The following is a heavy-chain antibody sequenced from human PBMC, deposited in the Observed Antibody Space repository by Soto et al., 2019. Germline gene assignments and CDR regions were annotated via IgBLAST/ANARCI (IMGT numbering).Heavy chain of an antibody. CDR1: GYTFTSYG. Sequence: EASVKVSCKASGYTFTSYGISWVRQAPGQGLEWMGWISAYNGNTNYAQKLQGRVTMTTDTSTSTAYMELRSLRSDDTAVYYCARGVRYCSSTSCPGYSNWFDPWGQGTLVTVSS. CDR3: ARGVRYCSSTSCPGYSNWFDP. D-gene: IGHD2-2*01. CDR2: ISAYNGNT. J-gene: IGHJ5*02. V-gene: IGHV1-18*04.